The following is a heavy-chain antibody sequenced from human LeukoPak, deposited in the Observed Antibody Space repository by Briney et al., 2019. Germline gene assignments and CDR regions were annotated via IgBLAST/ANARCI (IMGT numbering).Heavy chain of an antibody. CDR1: GFTFDDYG. D-gene: IGHD3-10*01. V-gene: IGHV3-20*04. CDR3: ARDGGWFGELSTACDI. CDR2: INWNGGST. J-gene: IGHJ3*02. Sequence: GSLSPSCAASGFTFDDYGMSWVRHPPGKGLGWVSGINWNGGSTGYADSGKGRFTISRDNAKNSLYLQMNSLRAEDTALYYCARDGGWFGELSTACDIWGQGTMVTVS.